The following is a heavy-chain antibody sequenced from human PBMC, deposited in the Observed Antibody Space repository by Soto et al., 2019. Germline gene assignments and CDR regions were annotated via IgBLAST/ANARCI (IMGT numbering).Heavy chain of an antibody. CDR3: ARRRDYGRMDV. CDR1: GFSLTTSAVG. CDR2: IYGDDNK. Sequence: QITLKESGPTLVKPTQTLTLTCTFSGFSLTTSAVGVGWIRQPPGKALEWLALIYGDDNKLYSPSLSSRLTITKDSSKNQLVFTMTHMDPVDTATYYFARRRDYGRMDVGGQGTTVTVSS. J-gene: IGHJ6*02. V-gene: IGHV2-5*02. D-gene: IGHD3-16*01.